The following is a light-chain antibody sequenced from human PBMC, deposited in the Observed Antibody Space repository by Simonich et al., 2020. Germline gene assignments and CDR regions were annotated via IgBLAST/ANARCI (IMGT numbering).Light chain of an antibody. J-gene: IGLJ3*02. Sequence: QSALTQPASVSGSPGQSITISCTGTSSDVGGYNYVSWYQQHPGKPPKLMIYDVSKRPSGVSNRFSGSKSGHTASLPISGLQAEDEADYYCSSYTSSSTWVFGGGTKLTVL. CDR3: SSYTSSSTWV. CDR2: DVS. CDR1: SSDVGGYNY. V-gene: IGLV2-14*01.